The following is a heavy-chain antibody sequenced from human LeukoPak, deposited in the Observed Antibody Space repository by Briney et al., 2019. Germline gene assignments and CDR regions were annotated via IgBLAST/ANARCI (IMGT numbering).Heavy chain of an antibody. Sequence: PGGSLRLSCAASGFTFSNYTMNWVRQAPGKGLEWVSYISSSSSTIYYADSVKGRFTISRDNSKNTLYLQMNSLRAEDTAVYYCAKGSSSGWLDWFDPWGQGTLVTVSS. CDR2: ISSSSSTI. D-gene: IGHD6-19*01. CDR1: GFTFSNYT. V-gene: IGHV3-48*01. J-gene: IGHJ5*02. CDR3: AKGSSSGWLDWFDP.